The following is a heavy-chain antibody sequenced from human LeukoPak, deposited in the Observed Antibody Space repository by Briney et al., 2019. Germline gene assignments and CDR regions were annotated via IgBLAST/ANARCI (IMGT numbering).Heavy chain of an antibody. Sequence: GGSLRLSCAASGFTFSSYDMHWVRQAPGKGLEWVSIIRYDGSKKYYADSVRSRYTPSRDTTKNTLYLQMNSLRDEDTAVYYCAKADIVVVPAASELIDYWGQGTLVTVSS. CDR2: IRYDGSKK. CDR1: GFTFSSYD. D-gene: IGHD2-2*01. J-gene: IGHJ4*02. V-gene: IGHV3-30*02. CDR3: AKADIVVVPAASELIDY.